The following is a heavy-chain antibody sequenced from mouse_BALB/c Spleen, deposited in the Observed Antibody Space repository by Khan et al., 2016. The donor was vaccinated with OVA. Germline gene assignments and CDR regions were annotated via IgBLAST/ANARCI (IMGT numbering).Heavy chain of an antibody. D-gene: IGHD1-2*01. CDR1: GISITTGNYR. V-gene: IGHV3-5*02. CDR3: ARVTTANSMDY. Sequence: EVELVESGPGLVKPSQTVSLTCTVTGISITTGNYRWRWIRQFPGNKLEWIGYIYYSGTISYHPSLTSRTTITRDTSKNQFFLEMNSLTAEDTATNYCARVTTANSMDYWGQGTSVTVSS. CDR2: IYYSGTI. J-gene: IGHJ4*01.